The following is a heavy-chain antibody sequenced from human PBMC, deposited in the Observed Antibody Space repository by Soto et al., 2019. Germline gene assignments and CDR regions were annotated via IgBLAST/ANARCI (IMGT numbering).Heavy chain of an antibody. J-gene: IGHJ6*02. V-gene: IGHV1-8*01. CDR1: GYTFTSYD. D-gene: IGHD1-26*01. CDR2: MNPNSGNT. CDR3: ARGSERHYYYYGMDV. Sequence: GASVKVSCKASGYTFTSYDINWVRQATGQGLERMGWMNPNSGNTGYAQKFQGRVTMTRNTSISTAYMELSSLRSEDTAGYYCARGSERHYYYYGMDVWGQGTKVTVSS.